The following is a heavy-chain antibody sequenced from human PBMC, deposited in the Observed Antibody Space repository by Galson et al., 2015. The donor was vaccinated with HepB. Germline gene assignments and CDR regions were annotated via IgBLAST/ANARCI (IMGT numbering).Heavy chain of an antibody. CDR3: ARVAAAGYSSPNWFDP. CDR2: ISSSSSYI. J-gene: IGHJ5*02. V-gene: IGHV3-21*01. D-gene: IGHD6-19*01. CDR1: GFTFSSYS. Sequence: SLRLSCAASGFTFSSYSMNWVRQAPGKGLEWVSSISSSSSYIYYADSVKGRFTISRDNAKNSLYLQMNSLRAEDTAVYYCARVAAAGYSSPNWFDPWGQGTLVTVSS.